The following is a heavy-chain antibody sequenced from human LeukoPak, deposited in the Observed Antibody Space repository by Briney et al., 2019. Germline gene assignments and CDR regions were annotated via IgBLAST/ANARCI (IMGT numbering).Heavy chain of an antibody. CDR3: ARGGVYCSGGSCPASWFDP. Sequence: APVKVSCKASGYTFTNYGVSWVRQAPGQGLEWMGWISAYNGNTNYAQKLQGRVTMTTDTSTSTAYMELRSLRSDDTAVYYCARGGVYCSGGSCPASWFDPWGQGTLVTVSS. V-gene: IGHV1-18*01. CDR2: ISAYNGNT. D-gene: IGHD2-15*01. J-gene: IGHJ5*02. CDR1: GYTFTNYG.